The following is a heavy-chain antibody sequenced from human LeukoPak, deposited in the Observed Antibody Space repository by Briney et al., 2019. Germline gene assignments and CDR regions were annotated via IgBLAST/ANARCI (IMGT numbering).Heavy chain of an antibody. V-gene: IGHV4-34*01. D-gene: IGHD4-23*01. CDR3: ARGQIVRWDYYYYMDV. CDR1: GGSVSGYY. Sequence: SETLSFTCAVDGGSVSGYYWSWLRQPQGHVLEWIGIINHSTSTNYNPSLNSRVTISVDTSKNQFSLKLSSVTASHTAVYYCARGQIVRWDYYYYMDVWGKGTTVTVSS. CDR2: INHSTST. J-gene: IGHJ6*03.